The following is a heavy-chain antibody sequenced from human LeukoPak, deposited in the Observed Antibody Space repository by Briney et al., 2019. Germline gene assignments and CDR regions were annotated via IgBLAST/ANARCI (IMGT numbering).Heavy chain of an antibody. CDR3: ARAPSVLRFLEWLNYFDY. Sequence: GGSLRLSCAASGFTFSSYSMNWVRQAPGKGLEWVSSISSSSSYIYYADSVKGRFTISRDNAKNSPYLQMNSLRAEDTAVYYCARAPSVLRFLEWLNYFDYWGQGTLVTVSS. D-gene: IGHD3-3*01. CDR2: ISSSSSYI. J-gene: IGHJ4*02. CDR1: GFTFSSYS. V-gene: IGHV3-21*01.